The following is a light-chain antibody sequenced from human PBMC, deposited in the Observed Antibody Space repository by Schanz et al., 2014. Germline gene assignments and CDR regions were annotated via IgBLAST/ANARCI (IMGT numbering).Light chain of an antibody. Sequence: EIVLTQSPGTLSLSPGERATLSCRASQSVSSSYLAWYQQKPGQAPRLVISAASRRATGIPDRFSGSGSGTDFTLTISRLEPEDFAVYYCQQYNNWPPYTFGQGTKLEIK. V-gene: IGKV3-20*01. J-gene: IGKJ2*01. CDR3: QQYNNWPPYT. CDR1: QSVSSSY. CDR2: AAS.